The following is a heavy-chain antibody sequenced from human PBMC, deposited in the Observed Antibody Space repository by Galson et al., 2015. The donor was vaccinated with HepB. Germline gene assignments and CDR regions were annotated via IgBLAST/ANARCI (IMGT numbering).Heavy chain of an antibody. D-gene: IGHD3-3*01. Sequence: SVKVSCKASGYTFTSYDINWVRQATGQGLEWMGWMNPNSGNTGYAQKFQGRVTMTRNTSISTAYMELSSLRSEDTAVYYCARGPVITIFGVVTYYYYYYMDVWGKGTTVTVSS. J-gene: IGHJ6*03. CDR2: MNPNSGNT. CDR1: GYTFTSYD. V-gene: IGHV1-8*01. CDR3: ARGPVITIFGVVTYYYYYYMDV.